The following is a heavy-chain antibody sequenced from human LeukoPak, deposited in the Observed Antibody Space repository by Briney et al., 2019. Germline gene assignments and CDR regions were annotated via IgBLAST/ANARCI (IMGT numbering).Heavy chain of an antibody. V-gene: IGHV3-23*01. CDR2: ISSSGVST. D-gene: IGHD6-19*01. Sequence: GGSLRLSCAATGFIFSNYAMSGVPQAPGKGLEWVSTISSSGVSTYYADSVKGRFTISRDNSKNTLYLQMNSLRGEDTAVYYCARDNSGWFDDNWFDPWGQGTLVTVSS. CDR1: GFIFSNYA. CDR3: ARDNSGWFDDNWFDP. J-gene: IGHJ5*02.